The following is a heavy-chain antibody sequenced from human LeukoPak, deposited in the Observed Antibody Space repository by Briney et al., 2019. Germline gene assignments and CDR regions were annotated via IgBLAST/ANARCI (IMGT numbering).Heavy chain of an antibody. V-gene: IGHV4-34*01. CDR3: ARYYYGSGSFVNWFDP. D-gene: IGHD3-10*01. J-gene: IGHJ5*02. CDR1: GGSFSGYY. Sequence: SETLSLTCAVYGGSFSGYYWSWIRQPPGKGLEWIGEINHSGSTNYNPSLKSRVTISVDTSKNQFSLKLSSVTAADTAVYYCARYYYGSGSFVNWFDPWGQGTLVTVSS. CDR2: INHSGST.